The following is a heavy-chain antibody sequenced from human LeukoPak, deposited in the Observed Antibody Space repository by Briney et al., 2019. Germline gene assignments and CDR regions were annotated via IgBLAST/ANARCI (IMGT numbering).Heavy chain of an antibody. J-gene: IGHJ4*02. Sequence: SETLSLTCAVYGGAFSGYYWSWIRQPPGKGLGWVGGINHSGSTNYNPSLKSRVTISVDTSKNQFSLKLSSVTAADTAVYYCARGSRITFGGVIVSYFDYWGQGTLVTVSS. CDR3: ARGSRITFGGVIVSYFDY. V-gene: IGHV4-34*01. D-gene: IGHD3-16*02. CDR1: GGAFSGYY. CDR2: INHSGST.